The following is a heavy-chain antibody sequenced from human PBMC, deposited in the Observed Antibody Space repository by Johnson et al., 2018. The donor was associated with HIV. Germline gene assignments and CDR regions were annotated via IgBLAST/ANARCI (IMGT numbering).Heavy chain of an antibody. CDR2: VSDGAGNT. J-gene: IGHJ3*02. Sequence: MQLVESGGGLVQPGGSLRLSCAASGFTFSSYALTWVRQAPGKGLEWVSTVSDGAGNTYYADSVKGRFTISRDNSKNTLYLQMNSLRTEDTAVNYCALSHASGIWGQGTMVTVSS. CDR3: ALSHASGI. D-gene: IGHD3-16*02. CDR1: GFTFSSYA. V-gene: IGHV3-23*04.